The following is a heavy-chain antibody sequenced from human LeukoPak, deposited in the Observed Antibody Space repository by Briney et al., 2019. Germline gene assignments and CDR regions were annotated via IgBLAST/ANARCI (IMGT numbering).Heavy chain of an antibody. CDR1: GGSVSSTSYY. V-gene: IGHV4-39*01. D-gene: IGHD3-22*01. Sequence: PSETLSLTCTVSGGSVSSTSYYWAWIRQPPGKGLEYIGSVYYTASTYLNPSLRSRVTMSVDTSKNQFSLKLTSVTAADTAVYFCARHPIYYFESSGFSHFDHWGQGNLVTVSS. CDR3: ARHPIYYFESSGFSHFDH. CDR2: VYYTAST. J-gene: IGHJ4*02.